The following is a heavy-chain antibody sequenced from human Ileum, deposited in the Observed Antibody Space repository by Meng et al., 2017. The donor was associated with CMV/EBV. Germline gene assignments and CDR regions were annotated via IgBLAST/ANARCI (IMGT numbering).Heavy chain of an antibody. V-gene: IGHV3-30*04. CDR3: ARDQRAARPLYYFDY. J-gene: IGHJ4*02. CDR1: GFTFSSDA. Sequence: SGFTFSSDAMHWVRQAPGKGLEWVAVISYDGSNKYYADSVKGRFTISRDNSKNTLYLQMNSLRAEDTAVYYCARDQRAARPLYYFDYWGQGTLVTVSS. CDR2: ISYDGSNK. D-gene: IGHD6-6*01.